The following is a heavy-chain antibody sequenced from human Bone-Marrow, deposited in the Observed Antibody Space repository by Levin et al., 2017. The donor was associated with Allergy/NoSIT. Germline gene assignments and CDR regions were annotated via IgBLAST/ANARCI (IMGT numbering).Heavy chain of an antibody. J-gene: IGHJ4*02. Sequence: ASVKVSCRASGYQFADHWIGWVRQLPGKGLEWMGNIYPGDSETRSSPSFQGQVTISVDKSINTAYLQWDSLSASDTAMYFCAIQSDELPPYDGEWVEEHYFDYWGQGTLVTVSS. CDR1: GYQFADHW. CDR3: AIQSDELPPYDGEWVEEHYFDY. CDR2: IYPGDSET. V-gene: IGHV5-51*01. D-gene: IGHD3-10*01.